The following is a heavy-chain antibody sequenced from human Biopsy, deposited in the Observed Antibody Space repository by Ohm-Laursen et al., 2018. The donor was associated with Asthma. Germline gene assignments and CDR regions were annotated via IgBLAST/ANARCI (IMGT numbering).Heavy chain of an antibody. CDR1: GFTFDDYA. Sequence: SLRLSCAASGFTFDDYAMHWVRQAPGKGLEWVSGISWNSGSIGYADSVKGRFTIFRDNAKNSLYLQMNSLRAEDTALYYCAKGEWELLEANFDYWGQGTLVTVSS. J-gene: IGHJ4*02. D-gene: IGHD1-26*01. CDR3: AKGEWELLEANFDY. V-gene: IGHV3-9*01. CDR2: ISWNSGSI.